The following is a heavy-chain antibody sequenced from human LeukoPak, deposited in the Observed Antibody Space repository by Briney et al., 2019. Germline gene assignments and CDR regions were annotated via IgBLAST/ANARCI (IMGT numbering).Heavy chain of an antibody. J-gene: IGHJ6*02. V-gene: IGHV4-59*08. CDR3: ARLLGYCSGGSCYSYYYYYGMDV. D-gene: IGHD2-15*01. CDR2: IYYSGST. CDR1: GGSISSYY. Sequence: SETLSLTCTVSGGSISSYYWSWIRQPPGKGLEWIGYIYYSGSTNYNPSLKSRVTISVDTSKNQFSLKLSSVTAADTAVYYCARLLGYCSGGSCYSYYYYYGMDVWGQGTTVTVSS.